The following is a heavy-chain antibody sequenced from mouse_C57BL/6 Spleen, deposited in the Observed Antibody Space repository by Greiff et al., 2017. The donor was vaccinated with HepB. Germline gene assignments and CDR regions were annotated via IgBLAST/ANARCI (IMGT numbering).Heavy chain of an antibody. CDR3: AMRDYYGSGWYFDV. CDR2: IHPSDSDT. Sequence: QVQLQQPGAELVKPGASVKVSCKASGYTFTSYWMHWVKQRPGQGLEWIGRIHPSDSDTNYNQKFKGKATLTVDKSSSTAYMQLSSLTSEDSAVYYCAMRDYYGSGWYFDVWGTGTTVTVSS. D-gene: IGHD1-1*01. V-gene: IGHV1-74*01. J-gene: IGHJ1*03. CDR1: GYTFTSYW.